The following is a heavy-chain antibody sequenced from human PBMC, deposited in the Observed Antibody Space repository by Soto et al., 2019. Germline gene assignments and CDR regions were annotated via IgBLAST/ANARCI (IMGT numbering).Heavy chain of an antibody. V-gene: IGHV5-10-1*01. CDR1: GYTFTAFW. J-gene: IGHJ5*02. CDR3: ARIYCTTTTCDSWFDP. CDR2: IDPGDTYA. D-gene: IGHD2-2*01. Sequence: GESQTLSCTGFGYTFTAFWIRCVRQMPGKGLEWMGRIDPGDTYATYSPAFQGHVTISADKATSTAYLQWSSLKASDTAMYYCARIYCTTTTCDSWFDPWGQGTLVTVSS.